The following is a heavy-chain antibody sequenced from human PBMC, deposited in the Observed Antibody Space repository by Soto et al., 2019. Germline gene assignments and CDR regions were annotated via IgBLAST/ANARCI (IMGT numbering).Heavy chain of an antibody. CDR3: ARGRLRADY. V-gene: IGHV3-23*02. CDR2: ISGSGGST. J-gene: IGHJ4*02. Sequence: PGGSLRLSCAACGFTFSSYAVGGVRQAPGKGLEWVSAISGSGGSTNYNPSLKSRVTISVDTSKNQFSLKLSSVTAADTAVYYCARGRLRADYWGQGTLVTVSS. CDR1: GFTFSSYA. D-gene: IGHD4-17*01.